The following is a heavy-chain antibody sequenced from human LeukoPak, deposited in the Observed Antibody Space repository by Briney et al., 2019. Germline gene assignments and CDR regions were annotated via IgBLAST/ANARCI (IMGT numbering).Heavy chain of an antibody. J-gene: IGHJ1*01. D-gene: IGHD3-10*01. CDR3: ARGHYYGSGSRAEYFQH. CDR1: GYTFTGYY. CDR2: INPNSGGT. Sequence: ASVKVSCKASGYTFTGYYMHWVRQAPGQGLEWMGWINPNSGGTNYAQKFQGRVTMTRDTSISTAYMELSRLRSDDTAVYYCARGHYYGSGSRAEYFQHWGQGTLVTVSS. V-gene: IGHV1-2*02.